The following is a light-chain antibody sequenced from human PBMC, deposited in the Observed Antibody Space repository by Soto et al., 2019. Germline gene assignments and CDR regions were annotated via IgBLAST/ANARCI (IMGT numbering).Light chain of an antibody. Sequence: QSVLTQPPSVSGAPGQRVTISCTGSSSNIGAGYDVHWYQQLPGTAPKLLISGNSNRPSGVPDRFSGPKSGTSASLAITGLQPEDEADYYCQSYDSSLSVLYVFGTGTKVTVL. CDR3: QSYDSSLSVLYV. V-gene: IGLV1-40*01. CDR1: SSNIGAGYD. CDR2: GNS. J-gene: IGLJ1*01.